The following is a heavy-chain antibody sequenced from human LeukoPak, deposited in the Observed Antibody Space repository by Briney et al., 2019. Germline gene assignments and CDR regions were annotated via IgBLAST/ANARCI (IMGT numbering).Heavy chain of an antibody. J-gene: IGHJ4*02. CDR1: GYTFTSYG. V-gene: IGHV1-2*02. CDR2: INPNSGGT. CDR3: ARVKSTYGDYFDY. Sequence: ASVKVSCKASGYTFTSYGISWVRQAPGQGLEWMGWINPNSGGTNYAQKFQGRVTMTRDTSISTAYMELSRLRSDDTAVYYCARVKSTYGDYFDYWGQGTLVTVSS. D-gene: IGHD4-17*01.